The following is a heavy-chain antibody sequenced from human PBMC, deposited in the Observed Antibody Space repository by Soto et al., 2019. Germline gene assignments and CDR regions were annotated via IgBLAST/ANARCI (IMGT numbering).Heavy chain of an antibody. CDR2: ISAYSGNT. Sequence: SVKVSCKASGYTFTSYGISWVRQAPGQGLEWMGWISAYSGNTNYAQKLQGRVTMTTDTSTSTAYMELRSLRSDDTAVYYCARKLGYCSGGSCYAENWFDPWGQGTLVTVSS. V-gene: IGHV1-18*01. J-gene: IGHJ5*02. D-gene: IGHD2-15*01. CDR3: ARKLGYCSGGSCYAENWFDP. CDR1: GYTFTSYG.